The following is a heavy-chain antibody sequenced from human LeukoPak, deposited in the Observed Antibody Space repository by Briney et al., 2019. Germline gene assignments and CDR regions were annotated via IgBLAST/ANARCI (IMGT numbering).Heavy chain of an antibody. V-gene: IGHV1-2*06. CDR2: INPNSGGT. Sequence: ASVKVSCKASGYTFTSYDINWVRQATGQGLEWMGRINPNSGGTNYAQKFQGRVTMTRDTSISTAYMELSRLRSDDTAVYYCARDIGSSSWYLDYWGQGTLVTVSS. CDR3: ARDIGSSSWYLDY. J-gene: IGHJ4*02. CDR1: GYTFTSYD. D-gene: IGHD6-13*01.